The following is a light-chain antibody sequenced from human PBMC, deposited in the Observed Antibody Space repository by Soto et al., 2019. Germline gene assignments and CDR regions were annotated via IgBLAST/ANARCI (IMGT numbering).Light chain of an antibody. CDR3: QQYNTWPWT. CDR1: QSVNSN. V-gene: IGKV3-15*01. CDR2: YAS. J-gene: IGKJ1*01. Sequence: EIVMTQSPATLSVSPGERAPLSCRASQSVNSNLAWYQRKRGQAPSLLIFYASTRAPGIPSGVSGSGYGTEFTLTISSLQSEDFAVYYCQQYNTWPWTFGQGTEVEIK.